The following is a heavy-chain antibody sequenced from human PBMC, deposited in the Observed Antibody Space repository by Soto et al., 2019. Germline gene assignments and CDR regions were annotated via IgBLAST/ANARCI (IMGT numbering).Heavy chain of an antibody. V-gene: IGHV4-59*12. CDR1: GGPIGRYY. CDR2: IYNSGST. J-gene: IGHJ6*04. Sequence: PSETLSLTCTVSGGPIGRYYWSWIRQPPGKGLEWIGYIYNSGSTNSNPSLKSRVTISVDTSKNQFSLKLTSVTAADTAVYYCARDGGTERMDVWGKGTTVTVSS. D-gene: IGHD2-15*01. CDR3: ARDGGTERMDV.